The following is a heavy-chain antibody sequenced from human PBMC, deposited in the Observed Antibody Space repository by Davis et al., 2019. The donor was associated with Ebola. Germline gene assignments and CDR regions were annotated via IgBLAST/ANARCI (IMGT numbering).Heavy chain of an antibody. D-gene: IGHD3-3*01. J-gene: IGHJ4*02. Sequence: ASVKVSCKASKNTFSSYSIHWVRQAPGQGLEWMGMINPSRYTSTIYTQKFQDRLIVTRDTSTTTVYMELSNLRSDDTAVYYCARITIFEGGVELWGQGTLVTVSP. CDR3: ARITIFEGGVEL. V-gene: IGHV1-46*01. CDR2: INPSRYTST. CDR1: KNTFSSYS.